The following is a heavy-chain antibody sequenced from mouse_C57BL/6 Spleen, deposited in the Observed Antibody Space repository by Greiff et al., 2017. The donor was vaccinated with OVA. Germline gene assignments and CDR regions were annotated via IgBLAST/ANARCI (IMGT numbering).Heavy chain of an antibody. CDR1: GYTFTSYW. CDR3: AREADSGISPFDY. Sequence: QVQLKQPGAELVRPGSSVKLSCKASGYTFTSYWMDWVKQRPGQGLEWIGNIYPADSETNYNQKFKGKATLTVDKSSSTAYMQLSSLTSEDSAVYYCAREADSGISPFDYWGQGTTLTVSS. D-gene: IGHD1-1*01. J-gene: IGHJ2*01. CDR2: IYPADSET. V-gene: IGHV1-61*01.